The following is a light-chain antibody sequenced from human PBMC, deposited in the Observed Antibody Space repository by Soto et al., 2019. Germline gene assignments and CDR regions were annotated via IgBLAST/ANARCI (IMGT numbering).Light chain of an antibody. CDR3: QQFYSYPWA. CDR2: KAS. Sequence: DIQMTQSPSTLSASVGDRVTITCRASQSIGDWLAWYQQKPGKAPKLLMFKASRLEGGVPSRFSGSGSGTEFTLTISTLQPDDFATYYCQQFYSYPWAFGQGTRVEVK. CDR1: QSIGDW. J-gene: IGKJ1*01. V-gene: IGKV1-5*03.